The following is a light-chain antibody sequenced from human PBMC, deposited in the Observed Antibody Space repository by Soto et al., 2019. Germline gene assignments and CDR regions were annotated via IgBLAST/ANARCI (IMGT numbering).Light chain of an antibody. J-gene: IGKJ2*01. V-gene: IGKV1-39*01. CDR2: GAS. CDR1: QSISNF. CDR3: QQSYSTPLYT. Sequence: IQMTQDPSSLSASVGDRVTMTCRASQSISNFVNWYQQKPGKAPKVLIYGASTLLSGVPTRFSGSGSGTEFTLTISSLQPEDFATYYCQQSYSTPLYTIGQGTTLEI.